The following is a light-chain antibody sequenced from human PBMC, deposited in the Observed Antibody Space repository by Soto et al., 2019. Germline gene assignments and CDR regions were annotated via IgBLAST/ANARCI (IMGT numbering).Light chain of an antibody. Sequence: AIQLTQSPSSLSASVGDRVTITCRASQDVRGALAWYQQKPGKAPKILIYDVSVLESGVPTRFSGSGSGTDFTLTITSLQPVDFATYYCQQFNSYPITFDQGTRLEIK. CDR1: QDVRGA. V-gene: IGKV1-13*02. CDR2: DVS. J-gene: IGKJ5*01. CDR3: QQFNSYPIT.